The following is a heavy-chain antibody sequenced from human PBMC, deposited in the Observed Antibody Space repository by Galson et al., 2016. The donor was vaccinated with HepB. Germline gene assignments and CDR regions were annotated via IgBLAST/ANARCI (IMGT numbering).Heavy chain of an antibody. V-gene: IGHV3-13*01. CDR1: GFSFSSYD. CDR3: VRAFTTTWYHFDS. Sequence: SLRLSCAASGFSFSSYDMHWVRQATGKGLEWVSAIGIYGATYYSDSVRGRFTISRENARDSFYLQMNGLTAGDTALYYCVRAFTTTWYHFDSWGQGTVVTVSS. J-gene: IGHJ4*02. CDR2: IGIYGAT. D-gene: IGHD3-22*01.